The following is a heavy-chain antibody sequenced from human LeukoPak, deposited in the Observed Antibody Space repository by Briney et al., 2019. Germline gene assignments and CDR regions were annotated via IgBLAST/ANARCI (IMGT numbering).Heavy chain of an antibody. D-gene: IGHD3-22*01. Sequence: SETLSLTCTVSGGSISSSSYYWGWVRQPPGKGLEWIGSIYYSGSTYYNPSLKSRVTISVDTSKNQFSLKLSSATAADTAVYFCARGPYSYDSSGAFDIWGQGTMVTVSS. CDR3: ARGPYSYDSSGAFDI. J-gene: IGHJ3*02. CDR2: IYYSGST. V-gene: IGHV4-39*01. CDR1: GGSISSSSYY.